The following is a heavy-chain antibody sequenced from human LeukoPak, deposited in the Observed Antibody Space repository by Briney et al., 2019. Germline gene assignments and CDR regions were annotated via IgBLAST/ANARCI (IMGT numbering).Heavy chain of an antibody. D-gene: IGHD3-22*01. CDR2: INPKSGGT. CDR3: ARAIYDSDSYYYGLDY. V-gene: IGHV1-2*02. Sequence: ASVKVSCKASGYTFTGYHMHWVRQAPGQGLTWMGWINPKSGGTNSALTFRGRVTMTRDTSINTAYMELSNLKSDDTAFYFCARAIYDSDSYYYGLDYWGRGTLVTVSS. J-gene: IGHJ4*02. CDR1: GYTFTGYH.